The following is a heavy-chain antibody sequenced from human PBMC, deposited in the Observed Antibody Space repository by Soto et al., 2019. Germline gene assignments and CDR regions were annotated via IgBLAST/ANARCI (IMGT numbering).Heavy chain of an antibody. D-gene: IGHD3-3*01. CDR3: ARDFEGGDYDFWSGYYTASRYYYYGMDV. Sequence: ASVKVSCKASGGTFSSYAISWVRQAPGQGLEWMGGIIPIFGTANYAQKFQGRVTITADKSTSTAYMELSSLRSEDTAVYYCARDFEGGDYDFWSGYYTASRYYYYGMDVWGQGTTVTV. CDR1: GGTFSSYA. V-gene: IGHV1-69*06. CDR2: IIPIFGTA. J-gene: IGHJ6*02.